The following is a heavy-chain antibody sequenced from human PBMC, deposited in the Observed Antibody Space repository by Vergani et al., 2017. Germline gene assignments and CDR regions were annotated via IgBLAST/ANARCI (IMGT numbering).Heavy chain of an antibody. CDR2: IDWDNTK. V-gene: IGHV2-70*04. CDR3: ARTSRRTITCHSKACWFDS. Sequence: QVTLKESGPALVKPTQTLTLTCSLSGFSLSSGGMRVSWIRQPPGKALEWLARIDWDNTKVYSSSLKSRLFISKDISKNELVLTMTNMDPVDTATYYCARTSRRTITCHSKACWFDSWREGVLVSVCS. J-gene: IGHJ5*01. D-gene: IGHD3-10*01. CDR1: GFSLSSGGMR.